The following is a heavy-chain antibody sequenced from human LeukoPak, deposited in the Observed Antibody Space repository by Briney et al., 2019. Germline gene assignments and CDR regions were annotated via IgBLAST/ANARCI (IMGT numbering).Heavy chain of an antibody. V-gene: IGHV4-34*01. CDR3: ARSSSWLLTYFDY. Sequence: SETLSLTCAVYGGSFSGYYWSWIRQPPGKGLEWIGEINHSGSTNYNPSLKSRVTISVDTSKNQFSLKLSSVTAADTAVYYCARSSSWLLTYFDYWGQGTLVTVSS. D-gene: IGHD3-22*01. J-gene: IGHJ4*02. CDR2: INHSGST. CDR1: GGSFSGYY.